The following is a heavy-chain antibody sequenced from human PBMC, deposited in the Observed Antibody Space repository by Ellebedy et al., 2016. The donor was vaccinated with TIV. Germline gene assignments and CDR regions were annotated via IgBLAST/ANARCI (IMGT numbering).Heavy chain of an antibody. Sequence: GGSLRLSCAASGFTFSNAWMNWVRQAPGKGLEWVGRIKSKTDGGTTDYAAPVKGRFTISRDDSKNTLYLQMNSLKTEDTAVYYCARDPRMITFEPAPDYWGQGTLVTVSS. CDR1: GFTFSNAW. CDR2: IKSKTDGGTT. V-gene: IGHV3-15*07. D-gene: IGHD3-16*01. J-gene: IGHJ4*02. CDR3: ARDPRMITFEPAPDY.